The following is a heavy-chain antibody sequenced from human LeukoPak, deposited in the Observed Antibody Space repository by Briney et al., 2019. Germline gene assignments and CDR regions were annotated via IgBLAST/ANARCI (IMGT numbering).Heavy chain of an antibody. D-gene: IGHD4-17*01. CDR2: INAGNGNT. V-gene: IGHV1-3*01. J-gene: IGHJ4*02. CDR3: ARDDKASVTIDY. Sequence: ALVKVSCKASGYTFTNYAMHWVRQAPGQGLEWMGWINAGNGNTKYSQRFRGRVTITRDTSASTAYMELSSLRSEDTAVYYCARDDKASVTIDYWGQGTLVTVSS. CDR1: GYTFTNYA.